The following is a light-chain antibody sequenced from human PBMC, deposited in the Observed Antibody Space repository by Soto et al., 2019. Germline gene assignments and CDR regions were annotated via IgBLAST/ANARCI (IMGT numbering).Light chain of an antibody. Sequence: QTVVTQEPSLSVSPGGTVTLTCALTSGSVSTSHYPSWHQQTPGQAPRSLIYSTDTRSSGVPNRFSGSILGNKAALTITGAQAEDECNYYCVLYMGRGISVFGGGTQLTVL. CDR3: VLYMGRGISV. CDR1: SGSVSTSHY. J-gene: IGLJ3*02. CDR2: STD. V-gene: IGLV8-61*01.